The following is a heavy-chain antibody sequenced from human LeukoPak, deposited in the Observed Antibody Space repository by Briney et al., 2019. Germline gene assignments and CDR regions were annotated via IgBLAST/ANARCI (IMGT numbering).Heavy chain of an antibody. Sequence: AASVKVSCKASGYTFTSYGISWVRQAPGHGLEWMGWISAYNGNTNYAQKLQGRVTMTTDTSTSTAYMELRSLRSDDTDVYYCARDTSGSGSQDYWGQGTLVTVSS. D-gene: IGHD3-10*01. CDR3: ARDTSGSGSQDY. J-gene: IGHJ4*02. V-gene: IGHV1-18*01. CDR2: ISAYNGNT. CDR1: GYTFTSYG.